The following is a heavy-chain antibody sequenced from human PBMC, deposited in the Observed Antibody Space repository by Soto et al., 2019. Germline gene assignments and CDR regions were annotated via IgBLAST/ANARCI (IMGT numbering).Heavy chain of an antibody. CDR2: TYYRSKWYN. J-gene: IGHJ3*02. CDR3: ARVWGYCSSTSCSAIDI. CDR1: GDSVSSNSAA. Sequence: SQTLSLTCAISGDSVSSNSAAWNWIRQSPSRGLEWLGRTYYRSKWYNDYAVSVKSRITINPDTSKNQFSLQLNSVTPEDTAVYYCARVWGYCSSTSCSAIDIWGQATMVTVSS. V-gene: IGHV6-1*01. D-gene: IGHD2-2*01.